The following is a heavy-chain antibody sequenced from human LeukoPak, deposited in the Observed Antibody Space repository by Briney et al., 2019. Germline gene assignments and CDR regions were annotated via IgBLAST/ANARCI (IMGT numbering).Heavy chain of an antibody. CDR2: INPNSGGT. V-gene: IGHV1-2*02. J-gene: IGHJ4*02. CDR1: GYTFTGYY. D-gene: IGHD3-16*02. Sequence: GASVKVSCKASGYTFTGYYMHWVRQAPGQGLEWVGWINPNSGGTNYAQKFQGRVTMTRDTSISTAYVELSRLRSDDTAVYYCAREYRGLRLGELSLYPDYWGQGTLVTVSS. CDR3: AREYRGLRLGELSLYPDY.